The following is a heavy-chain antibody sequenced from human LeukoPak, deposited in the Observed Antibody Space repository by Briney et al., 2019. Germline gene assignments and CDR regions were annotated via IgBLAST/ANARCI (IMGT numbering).Heavy chain of an antibody. V-gene: IGHV3-30*02. CDR3: AKDPLQFPCGYYYYMDV. Sequence: GGSLRLSCAASGFTFSSYGMHWVRQAPGKGLEWVAFIRYDGSNKYYADSVKGRFTISRDNSKNTLYLQMNSLRAEDTAVYYCAKDPLQFPCGYYYYMDVWGKGTTVTVSS. CDR2: IRYDGSNK. D-gene: IGHD4-11*01. J-gene: IGHJ6*03. CDR1: GFTFSSYG.